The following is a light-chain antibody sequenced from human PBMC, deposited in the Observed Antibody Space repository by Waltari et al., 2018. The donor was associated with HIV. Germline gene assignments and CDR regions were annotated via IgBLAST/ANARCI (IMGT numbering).Light chain of an antibody. CDR3: TSYTTRSTVI. V-gene: IGLV2-14*01. CDR2: EVN. Sequence: QSALTQPASVSGSPGQSITISCTGTSSDIGIYNYVSWYPQHPGKTPKLLIYEVNNRPSGVSDRFSGSKSGNTASLSISGLQAEDEADYYCTSYTTRSTVIFGGGTSVTVL. CDR1: SSDIGIYNY. J-gene: IGLJ2*01.